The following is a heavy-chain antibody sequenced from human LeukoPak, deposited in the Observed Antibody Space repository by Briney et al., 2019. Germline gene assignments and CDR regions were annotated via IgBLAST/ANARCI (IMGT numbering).Heavy chain of an antibody. D-gene: IGHD5-12*01. CDR3: ARGPPVATVGGDY. CDR1: GFTFSSYW. J-gene: IGHJ4*02. Sequence: GGSVRLSCAASGFTFSSYWMHWDRQAPGKGLVWVSRINSDGSSTRYADSVKGRFTISRDNAKNTLYLQMNSLRAEDTSVYYCARGPPVATVGGDYWGQGTLVTVSS. CDR2: INSDGSST. V-gene: IGHV3-74*01.